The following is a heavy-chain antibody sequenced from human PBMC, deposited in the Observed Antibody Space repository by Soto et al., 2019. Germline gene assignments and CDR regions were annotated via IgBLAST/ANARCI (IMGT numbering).Heavy chain of an antibody. CDR1: GGTFSSYA. Sequence: ASVKVSCKASGGTFSSYAISWVRQAPGQGLEWMGGIIPIFGTANYAQKFQGRVTITADESTSTAYMELSSLRSEDTAVYYCARDDCTSCSMVSYYYYYGMDVWGQGTTVTVSS. J-gene: IGHJ6*02. CDR3: ARDDCTSCSMVSYYYYYGMDV. CDR2: IIPIFGTA. V-gene: IGHV1-69*13. D-gene: IGHD2-2*01.